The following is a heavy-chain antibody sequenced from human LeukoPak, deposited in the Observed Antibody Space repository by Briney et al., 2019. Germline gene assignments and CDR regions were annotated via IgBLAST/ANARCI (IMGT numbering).Heavy chain of an antibody. CDR3: ARRIAASGTPLGY. V-gene: IGHV1-8*03. CDR1: GYTFTSYD. D-gene: IGHD6-6*01. CDR2: MNPNSGNT. Sequence: ASVEVSCKASGYTFTSYDINWVRQATGQGLEWMGWMNPNSGNTGYAQKFQGRVTITRNTSISTAYMELSSLRSEDTAVYYCARRIAASGTPLGYWGQGTLLTVSS. J-gene: IGHJ4*02.